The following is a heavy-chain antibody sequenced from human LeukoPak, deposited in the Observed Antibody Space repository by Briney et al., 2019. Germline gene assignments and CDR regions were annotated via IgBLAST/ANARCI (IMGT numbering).Heavy chain of an antibody. V-gene: IGHV3-73*01. J-gene: IGHJ4*02. CDR2: IRSKASNYET. D-gene: IGHD2-21*01. Sequence: GGSLRLSCAASGFTFSYSAMHGVRQACWKGLEWVGRIRSKASNYETAYGVWEKGSDNIYRDGSGITAYLQMHSVKSEDRGVYFCPSRISAAAGNTELWGLGTQVADSS. CDR3: PSRISAAAGNTEL. CDR1: GFTFSYSA.